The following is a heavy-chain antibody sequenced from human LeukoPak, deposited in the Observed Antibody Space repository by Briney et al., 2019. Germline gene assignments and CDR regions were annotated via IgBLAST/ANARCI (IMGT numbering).Heavy chain of an antibody. D-gene: IGHD3/OR15-3a*01. V-gene: IGHV3-53*01. CDR1: GFTVSSNY. Sequence: PGGSLRLSCAASGFTVSSNYMSWVRQAPGKGLEWVSVIYSGGSTYYADSVKGRFTISRDNSKNTLYLQMNSLRAEDTAVYYCASLTTGYYTRSDAFDIWGQGTMVTVSS. CDR2: IYSGGST. CDR3: ASLTTGYYTRSDAFDI. J-gene: IGHJ3*02.